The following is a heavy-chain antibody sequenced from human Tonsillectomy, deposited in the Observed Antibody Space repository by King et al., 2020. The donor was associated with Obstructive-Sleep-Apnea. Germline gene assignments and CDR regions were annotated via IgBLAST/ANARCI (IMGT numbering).Heavy chain of an antibody. J-gene: IGHJ4*02. CDR3: AREGIXDCGGDCPFDY. CDR1: GFTFSSYY. D-gene: IGHD2-21*02. CDR2: IKEDGSET. Sequence: VQLVESGGGLVQPGESLRLSCAASGFTFSSYYMSWVRQAPGKGLEWVANIKEDGSETYYVDSVRGRFTISRDNAKNSLFLQMNSLSAEDTAVYYCAREGIXDCGGDCPFDYXGQGSLVTVSS. V-gene: IGHV3-7*01.